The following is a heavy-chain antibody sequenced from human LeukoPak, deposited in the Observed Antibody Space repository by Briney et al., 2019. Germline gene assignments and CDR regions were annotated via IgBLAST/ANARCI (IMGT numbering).Heavy chain of an antibody. J-gene: IGHJ4*02. CDR3: TTDVVTAIVYYFDY. CDR2: IKSKTDGGTT. Sequence: GGPLRLSCAASGFTFSNAWMSWVRQAPGKGLEWVGRIKSKTDGGTTDYAAPVKGRFTISRDDSKNTLYLQMNSLKTEDTAVYYCTTDVVTAIVYYFDYWGQGTLVTVSS. V-gene: IGHV3-15*01. D-gene: IGHD2-21*02. CDR1: GFTFSNAW.